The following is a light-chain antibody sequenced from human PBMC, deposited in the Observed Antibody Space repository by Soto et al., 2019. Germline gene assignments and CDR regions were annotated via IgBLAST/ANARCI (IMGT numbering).Light chain of an antibody. CDR3: QQYDRSPLT. J-gene: IGKJ4*01. V-gene: IGKV3-20*01. CDR2: GAS. CDR1: QSVSSSY. Sequence: EIVLTQSPGTVSLSPGERATLSCRASQSVSSSYLVWYQQKPGQAPRLLIYGASTRATGIPDRFSGSASGTDFTLTISRLEPEDFAVYYCQQYDRSPLTLGGGTKVEIK.